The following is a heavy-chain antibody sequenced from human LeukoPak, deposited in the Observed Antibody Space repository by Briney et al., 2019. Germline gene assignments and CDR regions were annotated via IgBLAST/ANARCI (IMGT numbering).Heavy chain of an antibody. CDR2: INWNGGST. D-gene: IGHD3-3*01. CDR3: ARGYDFWSGYPSFDY. V-gene: IGHV3-20*04. Sequence: PGGSLRLSCAASGFTFDDYGMRWVRQAPGKGLEWVCGINWNGGSTVYADSVKGRFTISRDNAKNSLYLQMNRLRAEDTALYYCARGYDFWSGYPSFDYWGQGTLVTVSS. CDR1: GFTFDDYG. J-gene: IGHJ4*02.